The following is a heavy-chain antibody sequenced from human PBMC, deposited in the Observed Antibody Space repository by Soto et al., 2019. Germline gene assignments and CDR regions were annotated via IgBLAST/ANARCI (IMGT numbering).Heavy chain of an antibody. CDR2: ISYDGSNK. D-gene: IGHD2-2*01. CDR1: GFTFSSYG. CDR3: XXXXXXXXXXGRTWFDY. Sequence: QVQLVESGGGVVQPGRSLRLSCAASGFTFSSYGMHWVRQAPGKGLEWVAVISYDGSNKYYADSVKGRFTISRDNSKNTLYXXXXXLRAEDTXXXXXXXXXXXXXXXGRTWFDYWGQGTLVTVSS. V-gene: IGHV3-30*03. J-gene: IGHJ4*02.